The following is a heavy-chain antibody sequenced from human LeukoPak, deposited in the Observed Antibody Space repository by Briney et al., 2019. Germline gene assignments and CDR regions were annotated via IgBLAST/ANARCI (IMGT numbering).Heavy chain of an antibody. CDR1: GFTFSSYA. CDR2: ISGSGGST. Sequence: GGSLRLSCAASGFTFSSYAMSWVRQAPGKGLEWVSAISGSGGSTYYADSVKGRFTISRDNSKNTLYLQMNNLRAEDTAVYYCAKLHDYGDYYFDYWGQGTLVTVSS. D-gene: IGHD4-17*01. J-gene: IGHJ4*02. V-gene: IGHV3-23*01. CDR3: AKLHDYGDYYFDY.